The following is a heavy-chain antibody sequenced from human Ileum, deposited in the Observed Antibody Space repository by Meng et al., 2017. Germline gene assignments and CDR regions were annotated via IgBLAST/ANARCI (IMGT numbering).Heavy chain of an antibody. CDR3: AHIFDS. CDR2: MNLGGSP. CDR1: GRSISSSDW. Sequence: QLQLPDPGPVLVEPSGTLSLTCAVAGRSISSSDWWSWVRQPPGKGLEWIAEMNLGGSPNYNRSLKSRVTMSVDKSNDHLSLQLTSVTAADTAVYYCAHIFDSWGQGTLVTVSS. J-gene: IGHJ4*02. V-gene: IGHV4-4*02.